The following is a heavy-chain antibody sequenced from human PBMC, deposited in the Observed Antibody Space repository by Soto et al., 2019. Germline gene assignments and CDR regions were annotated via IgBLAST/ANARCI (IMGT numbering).Heavy chain of an antibody. Sequence: EVQLVESGGGLVKPGGSLRLSCAASGFTFSSYSMNWVRQAPGKGLEWVSSISSSSSYIYYADSVKGRFTISRDNAKHSLYLQMNSLRAEATAVYYCARELGGYCSSTSCYGGWFDPWGQGTLVTVSS. CDR2: ISSSSSYI. CDR1: GFTFSSYS. J-gene: IGHJ5*02. V-gene: IGHV3-21*01. CDR3: ARELGGYCSSTSCYGGWFDP. D-gene: IGHD2-2*01.